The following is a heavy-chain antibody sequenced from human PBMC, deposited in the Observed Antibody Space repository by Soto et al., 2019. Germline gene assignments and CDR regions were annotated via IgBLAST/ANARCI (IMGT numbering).Heavy chain of an antibody. Sequence: QLDMQESGPGLIQPSQTLSLTCSVSGTSISSDLYSWAWIRQTPGEGLEWLATIDYAGSSGSSNTYYNPSLKSRVTISLGTSENQFFLTLTSVTAADTALYYCARRNYYYSSWFDFWGRGTPVTVSS. CDR2: IDYAGSSGSSNT. CDR1: GTSISSDLYS. V-gene: IGHV4-39*01. CDR3: ARRNYYYSSWFDF. D-gene: IGHD3-22*01. J-gene: IGHJ4*02.